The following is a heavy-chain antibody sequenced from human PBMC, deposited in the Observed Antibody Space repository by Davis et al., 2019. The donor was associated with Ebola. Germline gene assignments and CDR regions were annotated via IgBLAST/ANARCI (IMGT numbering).Heavy chain of an antibody. J-gene: IGHJ5*02. CDR3: APEFPTVTLFDP. D-gene: IGHD4-11*01. V-gene: IGHV3-53*01. Sequence: PGGSLRLSCAVSGFTVSSNYMNWVRQAPGKGLEWVSVIYSGGSRYYTDSVKGRFTISRDNAKNSLYLQMNSLRAEDTAVYYCAPEFPTVTLFDPWGQGTLVTVSS. CDR2: IYSGGSR. CDR1: GFTVSSNY.